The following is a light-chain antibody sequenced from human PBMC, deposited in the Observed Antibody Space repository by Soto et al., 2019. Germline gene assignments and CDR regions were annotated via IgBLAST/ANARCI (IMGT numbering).Light chain of an antibody. CDR1: KSNIGSNT. CDR3: STWDDTLDGQGV. CDR2: GNN. Sequence: QSVLTQPPSASGTPGQRVTISCSGSKSNIGSNTVNWYQQLPRTAPKLLIYGNNQRPSGIPDRFSGSKSGTSAALAINGLQSEDEADYYCSTWDDTLDGQGVFGGGTKVTLL. V-gene: IGLV1-44*01. J-gene: IGLJ2*01.